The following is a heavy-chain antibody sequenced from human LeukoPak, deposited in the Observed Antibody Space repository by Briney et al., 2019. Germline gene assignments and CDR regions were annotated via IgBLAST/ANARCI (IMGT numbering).Heavy chain of an antibody. CDR1: GGSISSNNYY. CDR2: IYYSGST. D-gene: IGHD3-9*01. CDR3: AYYDILTGHGAFDI. Sequence: SETLSLTCTVSGGSISSNNYYWSWIRQPPGKGLEWIGYIYYSGSTYYNPSLKSRVTISVDTSKNQFSLKLSSVTAADTAVYYCAYYDILTGHGAFDIWGQGTMVTVSS. V-gene: IGHV4-30-4*08. J-gene: IGHJ3*02.